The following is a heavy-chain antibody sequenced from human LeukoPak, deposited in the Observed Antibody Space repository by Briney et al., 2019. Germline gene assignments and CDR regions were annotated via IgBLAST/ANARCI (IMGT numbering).Heavy chain of an antibody. CDR1: GLTFSDYS. V-gene: IGHV3-23*01. Sequence: PGGSLRLSCAVSGLTFSDYSMARVRQAPGKGLFWVSGISAGGGSTYYADSVKGRFTISRDNSRNTLYLQMNSLSAEDTAVYYCAKDAAGPEYWGQGTLVTVSS. CDR3: AKDAAGPEY. J-gene: IGHJ4*02. D-gene: IGHD6-13*01. CDR2: ISAGGGST.